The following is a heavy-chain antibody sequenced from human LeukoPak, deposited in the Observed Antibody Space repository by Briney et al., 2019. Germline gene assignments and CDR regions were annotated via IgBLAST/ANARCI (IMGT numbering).Heavy chain of an antibody. J-gene: IGHJ4*02. Sequence: PGGSLRLSCAASGFTFNEYWMTWVRQAPGKGLEWVAHIKQDGSEKYYVDSVKGRFTISRDNAKNLVYLQMDSLRVEDTAVYYCARGWNYAFRFDNWGQGTLVTVPS. CDR2: IKQDGSEK. V-gene: IGHV3-7*01. CDR1: GFTFNEYW. CDR3: ARGWNYAFRFDN. D-gene: IGHD1-7*01.